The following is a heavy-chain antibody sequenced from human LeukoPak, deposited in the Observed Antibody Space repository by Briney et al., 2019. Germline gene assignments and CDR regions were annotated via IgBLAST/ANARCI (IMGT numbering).Heavy chain of an antibody. CDR1: GGSISSSGYY. CDR3: AGGLGYCASASCLNWFDP. V-gene: IGHV4-39*01. Sequence: SETLSLTCTVSGGSISSSGYYWGWIRQPPGKGLEWIGSIYYSGSTYYNPSLQSRVTISVNTSKNQFSLKLTSVTAADTAVYYCAGGLGYCASASCLNWFDPWGQGTLVTVSS. CDR2: IYYSGST. J-gene: IGHJ5*02. D-gene: IGHD2-2*01.